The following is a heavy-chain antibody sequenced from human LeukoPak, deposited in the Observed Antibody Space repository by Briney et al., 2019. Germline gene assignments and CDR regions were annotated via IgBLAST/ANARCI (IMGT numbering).Heavy chain of an antibody. CDR1: GFTFDAFA. CDR3: ARVRVREFYGMDV. V-gene: IGHV3-9*01. Sequence: PGGSLRLSCAASGFTFDAFAMHWVRQAPWKGLEWVSGISWNSGSIEYADSVKGRFTISRDNAKNSLYLQMNSLRAEDTAVYSCARVRVREFYGMDVWGQGTTVTVSS. D-gene: IGHD3-10*01. CDR2: ISWNSGSI. J-gene: IGHJ6*02.